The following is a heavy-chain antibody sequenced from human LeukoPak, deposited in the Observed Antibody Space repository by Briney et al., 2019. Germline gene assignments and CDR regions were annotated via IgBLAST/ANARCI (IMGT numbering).Heavy chain of an antibody. J-gene: IGHJ4*02. CDR1: GVTFSSYV. CDR2: ISGSGGGT. CDR3: AKGQTYYYDH. Sequence: GGSLRLSCEASGVTFSSYVMSWVRQAPGKGPEWVSGISGSGGGTYYADSVKGRFTISRDNSKNTLYLQMNSLRAEDTAVYYCAKGQTYYYDHWGQGTLVTVSS. V-gene: IGHV3-23*01.